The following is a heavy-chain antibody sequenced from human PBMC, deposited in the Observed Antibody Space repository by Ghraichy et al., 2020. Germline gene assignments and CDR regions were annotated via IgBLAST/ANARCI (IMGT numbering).Heavy chain of an antibody. J-gene: IGHJ4*02. CDR1: GGSISSYY. CDR2: IYYSGST. Sequence: GSLRLSCTVSGGSISSYYWSWIRQPPGKGLEWIGYIYYSGSTNYNPSLKSRVTISVDTSKNQFSLKLSSVTAADTAVYYCARLSEWLPSFFDYWGQGTLVTVSS. CDR3: ARLSEWLPSFFDY. V-gene: IGHV4-59*08. D-gene: IGHD3-3*01.